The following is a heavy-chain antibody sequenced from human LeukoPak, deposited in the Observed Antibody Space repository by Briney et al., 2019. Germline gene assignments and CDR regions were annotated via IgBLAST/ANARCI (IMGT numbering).Heavy chain of an antibody. D-gene: IGHD3-3*01. J-gene: IGHJ4*02. CDR2: IVPMIAIA. V-gene: IGHV1-69*02. Sequence: ASVKVSCKASGGTLITHFISWVRQAPGQGLEWVGRIVPMIAIANYAQKFQGRVTITADKSTNTAYMEMKNVRFEDTAVYYCARHSSRGQYYAFDFWGQGALVTVSP. CDR3: ARHSSRGQYYAFDF. CDR1: GGTLITHF.